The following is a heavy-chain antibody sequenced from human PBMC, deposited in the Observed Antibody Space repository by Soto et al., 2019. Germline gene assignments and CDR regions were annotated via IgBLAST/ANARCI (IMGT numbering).Heavy chain of an antibody. D-gene: IGHD6-25*01. CDR2: IYWDDDK. V-gene: IGHV2-5*02. CDR1: GFSLSTNGVA. J-gene: IGHJ4*02. Sequence: SGPTLVNPTQTLTLTCTFSGFSLSTNGVAVGWIRQPPGKALEWLALIYWDDDKRYSPSLKSRLTITKDTSRNQVVLRMTNMDPVDTATYYCAHTEGSDPAGYRLYFDYGGKGTRVTVSS. CDR3: AHTEGSDPAGYRLYFDY.